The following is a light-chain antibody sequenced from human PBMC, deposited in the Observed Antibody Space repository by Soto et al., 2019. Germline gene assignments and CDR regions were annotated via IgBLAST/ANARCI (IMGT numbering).Light chain of an antibody. CDR1: ETVAGIY. CDR3: QRAKSYRWT. CDR2: GAC. Sequence: EIVLTQSPGTLSLSPGERATLSCRASETVAGIYLAWYQQKPGQAPRLHSHGACARATGIRVRCSGTRSETDFTLTSRSLQAEDFETCYCQRAKSYRWTFGEGTKVDNK. V-gene: IGKV3-20*01. J-gene: IGKJ1*01.